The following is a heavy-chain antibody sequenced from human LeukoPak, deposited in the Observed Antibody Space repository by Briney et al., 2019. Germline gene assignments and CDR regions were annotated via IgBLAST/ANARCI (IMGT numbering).Heavy chain of an antibody. V-gene: IGHV4-38-2*02. CDR1: GYSISNGYY. CDR2: ISHRGST. Sequence: SETLSLTCTVSGYSISNGYYWGWIRQPPGKGLEWVGSISHRGSTYYNPSLRSRITISLDRSKQKFSLKLTSVTAADTAVYFCARGTEYYAIWRGYAGYSDYWGQGISVTVSS. J-gene: IGHJ4*02. CDR3: ARGTEYYAIWRGYAGYSDY. D-gene: IGHD3/OR15-3a*01.